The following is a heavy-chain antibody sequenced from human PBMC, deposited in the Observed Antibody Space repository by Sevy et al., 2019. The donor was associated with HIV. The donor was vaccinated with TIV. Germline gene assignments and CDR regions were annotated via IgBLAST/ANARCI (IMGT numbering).Heavy chain of an antibody. Sequence: GGSLRLSCAASGYIFSSYGIHWGRQAPGKGLEWVAFLSYDERNKYYAYSVKGRFTISGDSSKNTFYLQMNNLRADDTAVYYCAKDRDVLLVPSTMRDEYPGYGMDVWGQGTTVTVSS. V-gene: IGHV3-30*18. CDR3: AKDRDVLLVPSTMRDEYPGYGMDV. D-gene: IGHD2-2*01. CDR2: LSYDERNK. J-gene: IGHJ6*02. CDR1: GYIFSSYG.